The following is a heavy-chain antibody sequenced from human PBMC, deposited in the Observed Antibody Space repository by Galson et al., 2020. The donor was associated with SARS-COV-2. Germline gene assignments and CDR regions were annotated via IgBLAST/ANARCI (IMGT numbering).Heavy chain of an antibody. Sequence: GGSLRLSCAASGFSFNSYEMNWVRQAPGKGLEWIAYISSSGHSIYYADSVQGRFTISRDYAKNSLYLQMHSLRAEDTAIYYCARDHYYHYGSGTYLGSYYYYYMDVWGKGTTVAVSS. CDR2: ISSSGHSI. V-gene: IGHV3-48*03. D-gene: IGHD3-10*01. J-gene: IGHJ6*03. CDR3: ARDHYYHYGSGTYLGSYYYYYMDV. CDR1: GFSFNSYE.